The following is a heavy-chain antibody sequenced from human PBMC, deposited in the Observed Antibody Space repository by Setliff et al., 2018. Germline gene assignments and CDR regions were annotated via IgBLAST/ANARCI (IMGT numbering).Heavy chain of an antibody. CDR2: ISYSGST. D-gene: IGHD4-17*01. V-gene: IGHV4-59*11. Sequence: PSETLSLTCSVSGGSISSHYWSWIRQPPGKGLEWIGYISYSGSTNYNPSLKSRVTISVDTSKNQFSLKVNSVTAADTAVYYCARRKYGDYTDYWGQGTLVTVSS. CDR3: ARRKYGDYTDY. J-gene: IGHJ4*02. CDR1: GGSISSHY.